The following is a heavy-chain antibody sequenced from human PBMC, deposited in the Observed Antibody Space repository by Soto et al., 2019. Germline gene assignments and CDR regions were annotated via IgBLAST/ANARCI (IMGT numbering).Heavy chain of an antibody. Sequence: AETLSLTCTVSGVSVTGYYWSWIRQPPGRGLEWICYIYYAGTTLYTPSLNRRVTISVDRYKNQFSLKLKSVTAADTAVYYCARHDAVHTLQNGMGVWGQGTTVTVSS. V-gene: IGHV4-59*02. CDR1: GVSVTGYY. CDR3: ARHDAVHTLQNGMGV. J-gene: IGHJ6*02. D-gene: IGHD2-21*01. CDR2: IYYAGTT.